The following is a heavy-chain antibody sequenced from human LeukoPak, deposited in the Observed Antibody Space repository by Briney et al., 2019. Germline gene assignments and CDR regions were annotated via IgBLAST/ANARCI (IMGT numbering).Heavy chain of an antibody. CDR1: GGSISSSSYY. V-gene: IGHV4-61*02. J-gene: IGHJ6*03. Sequence: PSETLSLTCTVSGGSISSSSYYWSWIRQPAGKGLEWIGRIYTSGSTNYNPSLKSRVTISVDTSKNQFSLKLSSVTAADTAVYYCARGIAAAGKYYYYYYYMDVWGKGTTVTISS. D-gene: IGHD6-13*01. CDR3: ARGIAAAGKYYYYYYYMDV. CDR2: IYTSGST.